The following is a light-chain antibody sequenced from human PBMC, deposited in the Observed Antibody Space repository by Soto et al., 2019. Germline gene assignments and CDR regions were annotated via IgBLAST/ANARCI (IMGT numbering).Light chain of an antibody. Sequence: QSVLTQPASVSGSPGQSITISCTGTSSDVGSYSLVSWYQQHPGKAPKLMICEDTQRPSGISNRFSGSKSGNTASLTISGLQAEDEADYYCCSFVDGFTYVFGTGTKLTVL. V-gene: IGLV2-23*01. CDR2: EDT. J-gene: IGLJ1*01. CDR3: CSFVDGFTYV. CDR1: SSDVGSYSL.